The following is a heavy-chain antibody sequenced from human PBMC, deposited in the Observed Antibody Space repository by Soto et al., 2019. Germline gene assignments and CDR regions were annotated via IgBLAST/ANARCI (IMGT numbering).Heavy chain of an antibody. J-gene: IGHJ3*02. V-gene: IGHV3-30-3*01. CDR2: ISYDGSNK. D-gene: IGHD3-22*01. CDR3: ARNRAPSTYYYDSSGYRSTAFDI. Sequence: GGSLRLSCAASGFTFSSYAMHWVRQAPGKGLEWAAVISYDGSNKYYADSVKGRFTISRDNSKNTLYLQMNSLRAEDTAVYYCARNRAPSTYYYDSSGYRSTAFDIWGQGTMVTVSS. CDR1: GFTFSSYA.